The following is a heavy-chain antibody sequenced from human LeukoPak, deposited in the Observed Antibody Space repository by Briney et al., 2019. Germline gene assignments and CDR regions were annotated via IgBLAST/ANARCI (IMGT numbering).Heavy chain of an antibody. J-gene: IGHJ4*02. CDR1: GFTFSSYS. V-gene: IGHV3-21*01. CDR2: ISSSSSYI. D-gene: IGHD5-18*01. CDR3: ARVPRGYSYGLFDY. Sequence: PGGSLRLSCAASGFTFSSYSMNWVRQAPGKGLEWVSSISSSSSYIYYADSVKGRFTISRDNAKNSLYLQMNSLRAEDTAVYYCARVPRGYSYGLFDYWGQGTLVTVSS.